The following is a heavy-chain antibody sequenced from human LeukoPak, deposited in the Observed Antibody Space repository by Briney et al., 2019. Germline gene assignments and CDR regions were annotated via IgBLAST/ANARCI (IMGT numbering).Heavy chain of an antibody. CDR2: INPNSGGT. D-gene: IGHD3-22*01. Sequence: GASVKVSCKASGYTFTGYYMHWVRQAPEQGLEWMGWINPNSGGTNYAQKFQGRVTMTRDTSISTAYMELSRLRSDDTAVYYCARDPYYYDSSGYYYEDYWGQGTLVTVSS. CDR1: GYTFTGYY. V-gene: IGHV1-2*02. J-gene: IGHJ4*02. CDR3: ARDPYYYDSSGYYYEDY.